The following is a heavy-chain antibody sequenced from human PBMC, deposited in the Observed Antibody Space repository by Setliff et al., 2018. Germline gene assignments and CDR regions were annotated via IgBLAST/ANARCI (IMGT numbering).Heavy chain of an antibody. CDR2: ISHDESTK. D-gene: IGHD3-22*01. CDR1: GFTFSSSA. V-gene: IGHV3-30*04. CDR3: ARVGRVGYYESFQY. J-gene: IGHJ1*01. Sequence: GGSLRLSCAASGFTFSSSAMYWVRQAPGKGLERVAIISHDESTKYYADSVKGRFTISRDNSKNTLYLQMNSLRAEDTAVYYCARVGRVGYYESFQYWGQGTLVTVSS.